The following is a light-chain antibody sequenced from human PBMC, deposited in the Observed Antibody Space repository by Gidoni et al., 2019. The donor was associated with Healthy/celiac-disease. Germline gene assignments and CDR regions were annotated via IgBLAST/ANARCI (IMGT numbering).Light chain of an antibody. CDR3: QQSYSTLWT. V-gene: IGKV1-39*01. Sequence: DIQMTQSPSSLSASVGDRVTIPCRASQSISSYLHWYQQKPGKAPKLLIYAASSLQSGVPSRFSGSGSGTDFTLTISSLQPEDFATYYCQQSYSTLWTFGQGTKVEIK. CDR1: QSISSY. CDR2: AAS. J-gene: IGKJ1*01.